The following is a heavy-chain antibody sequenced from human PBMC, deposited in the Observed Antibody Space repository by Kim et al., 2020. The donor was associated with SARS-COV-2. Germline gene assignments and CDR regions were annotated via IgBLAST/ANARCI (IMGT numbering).Heavy chain of an antibody. Sequence: SETLSLTCAVYGGSFSGYYWSWIRQPPGKGLEWIGEINHSGRTNYNPSLTSRVTISVDTSKNQFSLRLTSVTAADTAVYYCARRLSNSSGWGSHYCDLWGKGTLVTVSP. D-gene: IGHD3-10*01. V-gene: IGHV4-34*01. CDR2: INHSGRT. J-gene: IGHJ4*02. CDR1: GGSFSGYY. CDR3: ARRLSNSSGWGSHYCDL.